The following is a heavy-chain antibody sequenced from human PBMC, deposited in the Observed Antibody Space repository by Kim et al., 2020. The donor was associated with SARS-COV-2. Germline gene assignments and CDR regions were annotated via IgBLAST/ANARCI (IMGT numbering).Heavy chain of an antibody. D-gene: IGHD5-18*01. J-gene: IGHJ4*02. CDR3: ARGPRGYSYGYVDY. Sequence: ADSGKGRFTITRDNAKNSLNMQMNSLRAEDTAVYYCARGPRGYSYGYVDYWGQGTLVTVSS. V-gene: IGHV3-21*01.